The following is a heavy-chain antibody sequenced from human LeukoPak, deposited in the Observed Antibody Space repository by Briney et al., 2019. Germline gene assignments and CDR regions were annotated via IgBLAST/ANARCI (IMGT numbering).Heavy chain of an antibody. CDR3: ARVYAGWGAAAGF. Sequence: GASVKVSCKASGYTFTGYYMHWVRQAPGQGLEWMGLINPNSGGTNYAQKFQGRVTMTRDTSISTAYMELSRLRSDDTAVYYCARVYAGWGAAAGFWGQGTLVTVSS. D-gene: IGHD6-13*01. CDR1: GYTFTGYY. CDR2: INPNSGGT. J-gene: IGHJ4*02. V-gene: IGHV1-2*02.